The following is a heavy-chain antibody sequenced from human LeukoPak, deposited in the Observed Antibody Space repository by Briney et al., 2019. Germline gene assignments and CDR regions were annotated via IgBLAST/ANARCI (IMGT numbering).Heavy chain of an antibody. CDR3: AIQMTTPGFDY. Sequence: ASVKVSCKASGYTFTSYDINWVRQATGQGLEWMGGIIPIFGTANYAQKFQGRVTITTDESTSTAYMELSSLRSEDTAVYYCAIQMTTPGFDYWGQGTLVTVSS. CDR2: IIPIFGTA. V-gene: IGHV1-69*05. D-gene: IGHD4-17*01. J-gene: IGHJ4*02. CDR1: GYTFTSYD.